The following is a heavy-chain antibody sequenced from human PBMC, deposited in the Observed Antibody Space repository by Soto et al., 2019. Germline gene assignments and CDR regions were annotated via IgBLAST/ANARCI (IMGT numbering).Heavy chain of an antibody. CDR2: ISGSGGST. Sequence: GSLRLSCAASGFTFDDFAMRWVRQVPGKGLEWVSLISGSGGSTYYADSVKGRFTISRDNSKNTLYLQMNSLRAEDTAVYYCAKGVPVLRYFDWLPEYYYYGMDVWGQGTTVTISS. CDR3: AKGVPVLRYFDWLPEYYYYGMDV. CDR1: GFTFDDFA. V-gene: IGHV3-23*01. D-gene: IGHD3-9*01. J-gene: IGHJ6*02.